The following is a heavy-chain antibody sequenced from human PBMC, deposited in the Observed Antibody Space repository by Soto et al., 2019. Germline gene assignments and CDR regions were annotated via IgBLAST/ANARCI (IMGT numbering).Heavy chain of an antibody. Sequence: GSLRLSCVASGFTVAYYGMSWVRQMPGKGLEWMGIIYPGDSDTRYSPSFQGRVTISADKSISTAYLQWSSLKASDTAMYYCARHPVHQRDFWSGFTVSYMDVWGKGTTVTVSS. V-gene: IGHV5-51*01. CDR3: ARHPVHQRDFWSGFTVSYMDV. CDR2: IYPGDSDT. CDR1: GFTVAYYG. D-gene: IGHD3-3*01. J-gene: IGHJ6*03.